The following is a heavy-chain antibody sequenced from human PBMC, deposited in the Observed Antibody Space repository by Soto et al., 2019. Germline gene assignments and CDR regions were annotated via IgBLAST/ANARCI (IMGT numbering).Heavy chain of an antibody. CDR1: GCSISSSNW. CDR3: AREGDCYGGSCPLDY. J-gene: IGHJ4*02. CDR2: IFPTGST. Sequence: SETLSLTCAVSGCSISSSNWWSWVRQPPGKGLEWIGEIFPTGSTKYTPSLRSRVTVSLDKSKNQFSLRLNSVTAADTAVYYCAREGDCYGGSCPLDYWGQGILVTVSS. D-gene: IGHD2-15*01. V-gene: IGHV4-4*02.